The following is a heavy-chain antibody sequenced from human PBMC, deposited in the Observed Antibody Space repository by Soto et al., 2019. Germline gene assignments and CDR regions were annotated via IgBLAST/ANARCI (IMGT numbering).Heavy chain of an antibody. J-gene: IGHJ5*02. CDR3: ARGGDIVLVPTDISWFDP. Sequence: QVQLVQSGAEVKKPGSSVKVSCKASGGTFSNYAISWVRQAPGQGLEWVGGIIPMFGSANYAQKFQGRVTITADESTSTAYMELSSLRSEDTAVYYCARGGDIVLVPTDISWFDPWGQGTLVTVSS. CDR2: IIPMFGSA. D-gene: IGHD2-2*01. V-gene: IGHV1-69*12. CDR1: GGTFSNYA.